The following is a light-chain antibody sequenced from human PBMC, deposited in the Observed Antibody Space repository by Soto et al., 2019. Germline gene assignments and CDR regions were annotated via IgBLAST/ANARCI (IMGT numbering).Light chain of an antibody. Sequence: LMTQSPDTLSVPPGETVSLSRRSSQSVRSKLAWYQQKPGQAPTLFIYGASTRATGIPARFSGSGSGTEFTLTIRSLQSEDLAIYYCQQYNNWPPITVGQGKRLEIK. CDR2: GAS. V-gene: IGKV3-15*01. J-gene: IGKJ5*01. CDR3: QQYNNWPPIT. CDR1: QSVRSK.